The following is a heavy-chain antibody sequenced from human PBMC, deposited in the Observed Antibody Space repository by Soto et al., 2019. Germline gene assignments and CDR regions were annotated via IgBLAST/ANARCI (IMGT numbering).Heavy chain of an antibody. CDR2: IIPIIGII. CDR3: AGDPDSHYNDSHASSYP. Sequence: QVQLVQSGAEVKKPGSSVKVSCKAYGGTFSTYTITWVRQAPGQGLECMGRIIPIIGIINYAQKFQGRVTISADKFTGTAYMELTGLRSDDTAVYYCAGDPDSHYNDSHASSYPWGQGTLVTVSS. CDR1: GGTFSTYT. D-gene: IGHD4-4*01. J-gene: IGHJ5*02. V-gene: IGHV1-69*08.